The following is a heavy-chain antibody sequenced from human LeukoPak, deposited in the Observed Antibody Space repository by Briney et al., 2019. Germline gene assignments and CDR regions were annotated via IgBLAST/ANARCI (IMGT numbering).Heavy chain of an antibody. CDR3: ARSLWPEDY. CDR2: IDQDGSSQ. D-gene: IGHD3-10*01. Sequence: GGSLRLSCAASGFAFSSYWASWVRQAPGKGLEWVANIDQDGSSQNYVDSVRGRFTISRDNAKNSGYLQMNSLRAEDTAVYYCARSLWPEDYWGPGILVTVSS. CDR1: GFAFSSYW. V-gene: IGHV3-7*01. J-gene: IGHJ4*02.